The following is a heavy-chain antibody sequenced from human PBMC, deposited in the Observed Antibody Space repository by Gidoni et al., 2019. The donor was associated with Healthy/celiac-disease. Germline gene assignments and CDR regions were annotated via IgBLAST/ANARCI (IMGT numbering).Heavy chain of an antibody. D-gene: IGHD6-13*01. V-gene: IGHV4-59*01. CDR1: GGSISSYY. J-gene: IGHJ4*02. CDR2: IYYSGST. CDR3: ARVAQLVLFDY. Sequence: QVQLQESGPGLVKPSETLSLTCTVSGGSISSYYWSWIRQPPGKGLEWIGYIYYSGSTNYNPSLKSRVTISVDTSKNQFSLKLSSVTAADTAVYYCARVAQLVLFDYWGQGTLVTVSS.